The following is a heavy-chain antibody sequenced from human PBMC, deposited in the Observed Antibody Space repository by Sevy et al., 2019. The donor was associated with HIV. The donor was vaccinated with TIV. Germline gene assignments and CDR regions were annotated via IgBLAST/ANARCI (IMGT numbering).Heavy chain of an antibody. CDR3: ARGGYYYDNAAYYALDS. D-gene: IGHD3-22*01. CDR2: IWSDGAYQ. Sequence: GGSLRLSCAAPGFTFSNYAMHWVRQAPGKGMEWVAIIWSDGAYQYHGDSVKGRFTISRENSKNRLYLQMNNVRVEDTAVYYCARGGYYYDNAAYYALDSWGQGTLVTVSS. CDR1: GFTFSNYA. J-gene: IGHJ4*02. V-gene: IGHV3-33*01.